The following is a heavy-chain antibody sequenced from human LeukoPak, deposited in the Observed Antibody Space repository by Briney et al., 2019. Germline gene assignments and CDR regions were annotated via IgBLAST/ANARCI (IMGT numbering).Heavy chain of an antibody. D-gene: IGHD6-13*01. CDR2: INQDGTEK. V-gene: IGHV3-7*01. CDR1: GFTFTTYW. CDR3: ARTGRDSSWYIDES. Sequence: PGGSLRLSCAASGFTFTTYWMSWVRQAPGKGLEWVANINQDGTEKFYVDSVKGRFTISRDNAKNSLYLQMNSLRAEDAALYYCARTGRDSSWYIDESWGQGTLVTVSS. J-gene: IGHJ4*02.